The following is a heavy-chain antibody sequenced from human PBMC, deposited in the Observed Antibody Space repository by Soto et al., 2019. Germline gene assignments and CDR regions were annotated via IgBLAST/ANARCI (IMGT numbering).Heavy chain of an antibody. V-gene: IGHV3-15*01. CDR1: GFTFSSAW. J-gene: IGHJ4*02. CDR3: TPIPAGLWCGEVLLC. CDR2: MKSKADGGAT. D-gene: IGHD3-10*01. Sequence: EVQLVESGGGLVKPGGSLRLSCAASGFTFSSAWMSWVRQAPGKGLEWVGRMKSKADGGATKYAAPVEGRFTISRDDSKNTLYLHMNSLKAADTDLYYCTPIPAGLWCGEVLLCWGQGTLVTVSS.